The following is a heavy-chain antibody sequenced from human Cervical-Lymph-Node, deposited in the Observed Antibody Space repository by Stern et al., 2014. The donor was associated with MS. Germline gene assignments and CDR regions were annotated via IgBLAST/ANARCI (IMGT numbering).Heavy chain of an antibody. D-gene: IGHD1-26*01. J-gene: IGHJ5*02. CDR2: IYHTGST. CDR1: GDSIRSGSY. V-gene: IGHV4-61*02. CDR3: ARDRDGAWFDH. Sequence: QVQLVESGPGLMKPSQTLSLTCTVSGDSIRSGSYWSWIRQSAGKGLQWIGRIYHTGSTYYNPSLVSRVAMSVDTAKNQFSLQVRSVTAADTAMYYCARDRDGAWFDHWGQGTLVTVSS.